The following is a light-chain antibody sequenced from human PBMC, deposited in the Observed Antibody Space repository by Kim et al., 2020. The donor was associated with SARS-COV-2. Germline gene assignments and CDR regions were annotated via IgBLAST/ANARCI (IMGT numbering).Light chain of an antibody. V-gene: IGKV1-16*01. Sequence: DIQVTQSPSSLSAYVGDRVTITCRASQDVRTFLAWFQQKPGRAPKSLIYTASNLQSGVPPRFTGSGSGTEFTLTISSLQPEDSGTYYCQQYTTYPRTFGQGTKVDIK. CDR1: QDVRTF. CDR3: QQYTTYPRT. J-gene: IGKJ1*01. CDR2: TAS.